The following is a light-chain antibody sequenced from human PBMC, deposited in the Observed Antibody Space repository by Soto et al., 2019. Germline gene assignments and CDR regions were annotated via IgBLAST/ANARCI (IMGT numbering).Light chain of an antibody. J-gene: IGLJ2*01. CDR1: NSNIGADYG. V-gene: IGLV1-40*01. Sequence: QSVLTQPPSVTGAPGQRVTISCTGSNSNIGADYGVHWYQQFPETAPKLLIYDNTNRPSGVPDRFSGSKSGTSASLAITGLQAEDEADYYCQSFYSSFSGLVFGGGTKLTVL. CDR2: DNT. CDR3: QSFYSSFSGLV.